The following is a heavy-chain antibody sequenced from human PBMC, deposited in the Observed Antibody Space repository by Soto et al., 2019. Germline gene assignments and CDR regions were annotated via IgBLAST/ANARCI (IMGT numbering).Heavy chain of an antibody. Sequence: PSETLSLTCAFYVGSFIGYYWSWIRQPPGKGLEWIGEINHRGSTYYNPSLRSRVTTSVDTSKNQFSLYLSSVTAADTAFYYCARIGTISGIVTNNWFGPWGQGTLVTVSS. CDR3: ARIGTISGIVTNNWFGP. CDR1: VGSFIGYY. D-gene: IGHD3-3*01. CDR2: INHRGST. V-gene: IGHV4-34*01. J-gene: IGHJ5*02.